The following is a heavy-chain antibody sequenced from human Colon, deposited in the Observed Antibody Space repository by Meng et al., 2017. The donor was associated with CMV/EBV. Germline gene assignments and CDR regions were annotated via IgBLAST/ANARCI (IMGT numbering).Heavy chain of an antibody. V-gene: IGHV3-74*01. Sequence: GESLKISCATSGFTFSSYWMHWVRQAPGKGLVWVSRVNSDGTSTGYADSVKGRFTISRDNAENTLYLQMNSLRAEDTAVYYCTRGNSHAHDYWGQGTLVTVSS. CDR1: GFTFSSYW. CDR2: VNSDGTST. D-gene: IGHD4-23*01. J-gene: IGHJ4*02. CDR3: TRGNSHAHDY.